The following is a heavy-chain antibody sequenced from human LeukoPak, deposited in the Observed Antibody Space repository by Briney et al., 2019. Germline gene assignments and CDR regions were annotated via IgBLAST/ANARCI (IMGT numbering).Heavy chain of an antibody. Sequence: SETLSLTCAVYGGSFSGYYWSAVRQPPPKGLEWRGGINHTGSTNYNPSLKSRVTISVDTSKNQFSLKLSSVTAADTAVYYCARGRSSWGWFDPWGQGTLVTVSS. CDR1: GGSFSGYY. V-gene: IGHV4-34*01. D-gene: IGHD6-13*01. CDR3: ARGRSSWGWFDP. J-gene: IGHJ5*02. CDR2: INHTGST.